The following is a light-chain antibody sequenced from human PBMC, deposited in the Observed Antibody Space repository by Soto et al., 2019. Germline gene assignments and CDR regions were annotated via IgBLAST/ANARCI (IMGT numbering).Light chain of an antibody. Sequence: QSALTQPASVSGSPGQSITFSCTGTSSDFGGYNFVSWYQQHPGKAPKLMIFDVSYRPSGVSNRFSGSESGNTASLTISGLQPEDEADYYCTSYTSSSTPYVFGTGTKVTVL. CDR3: TSYTSSSTPYV. CDR2: DVS. CDR1: SSDFGGYNF. V-gene: IGLV2-14*01. J-gene: IGLJ1*01.